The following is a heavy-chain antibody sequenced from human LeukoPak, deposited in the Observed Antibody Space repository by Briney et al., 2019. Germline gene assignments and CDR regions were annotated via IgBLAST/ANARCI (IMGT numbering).Heavy chain of an antibody. J-gene: IGHJ4*02. D-gene: IGHD6-13*01. Sequence: SETLSLTCTVSGGSIGGYYWSWIRQPPGKGLEWIGYIYYSGSTNYNPSLKSRVTMSVDTSKNQFSLRLSSVTAADTAVYYCARDQRAGVFDYWGQGTLVTVSS. CDR1: GGSIGGYY. CDR3: ARDQRAGVFDY. V-gene: IGHV4-59*01. CDR2: IYYSGST.